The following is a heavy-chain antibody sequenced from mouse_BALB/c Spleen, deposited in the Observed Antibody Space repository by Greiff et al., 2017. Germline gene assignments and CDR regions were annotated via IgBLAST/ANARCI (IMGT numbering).Heavy chain of an antibody. CDR2: IDPENGDT. Sequence: EVKLVESGAELVRSGASVKLSCTASGFNIKDYYMHWVKQRPEQGLEWIGWIDPENGDTEYAPKFQGKATMTADTSSNTAYLQLSSLTSEDTAVYYCNGALRRGFAYWGQGTLVTVSA. CDR1: GFNIKDYY. V-gene: IGHV14-4*02. D-gene: IGHD1-2*01. CDR3: NGALRRGFAY. J-gene: IGHJ3*01.